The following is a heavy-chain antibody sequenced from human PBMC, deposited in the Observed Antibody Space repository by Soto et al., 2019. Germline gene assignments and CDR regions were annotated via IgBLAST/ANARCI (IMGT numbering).Heavy chain of an antibody. CDR1: GGSISSGSYY. D-gene: IGHD6-13*01. V-gene: IGHV4-31*03. CDR2: INYSGNT. Sequence: QVQLQESGPGLVKPSQTLSLTCTVSGGSISSGSYYWSWIRHHPGKDLEWIGFINYSGNTYQNPSLKSRVYLSVDTSKNQFSLRLSSVTAADTAVYYCARDLVSSSWNSPFGYWGQGSLVIVSS. J-gene: IGHJ4*02. CDR3: ARDLVSSSWNSPFGY.